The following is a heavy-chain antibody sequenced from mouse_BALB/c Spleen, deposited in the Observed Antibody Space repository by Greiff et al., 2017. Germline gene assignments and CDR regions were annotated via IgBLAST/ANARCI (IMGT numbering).Heavy chain of an antibody. D-gene: IGHD1-1*02. Sequence: EVQLQQSGPGLVKPSQSLSLTCSVTGYSITSGYYWNWIRQFPGNKLEWMGYISYDGSNNYNPSLKNRISITRDTSKNQFFLKLNSVTTEDTATYYCARDGNLGYWGQGTTLTVSS. CDR3: ARDGNLGY. J-gene: IGHJ2*01. CDR1: GYSITSGYY. V-gene: IGHV3-6*02. CDR2: ISYDGSN.